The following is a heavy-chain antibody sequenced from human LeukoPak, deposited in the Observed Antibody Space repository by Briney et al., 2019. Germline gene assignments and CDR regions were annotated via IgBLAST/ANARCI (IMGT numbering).Heavy chain of an antibody. V-gene: IGHV3-7*01. D-gene: IGHD2-15*01. CDR2: IKQDGSEK. J-gene: IGHJ6*02. CDR1: GFTFSNYW. CDR3: ARDRWELLSNSYHYCGLDV. Sequence: PGGSLRLSCAASGFTFSNYWMSWVRQAPGKGLEWVANIKQDGSEKCYVDSVKSRFTISRDNAKNSLYLQMNSLRAEDTAVYYCARDRWELLSNSYHYCGLDVWGQGTTVTVSS.